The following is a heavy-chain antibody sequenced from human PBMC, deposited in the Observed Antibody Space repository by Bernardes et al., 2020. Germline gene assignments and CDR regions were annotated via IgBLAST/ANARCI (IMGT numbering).Heavy chain of an antibody. Sequence: GESLKISCMGSGYIFANYWIGWVRQMPGKGLEWVGIIYPGGSDTRYSPSFQGQVTISADKSINTAYLQWSSLKASDTAMYYCARERHFGYWGQGTLVTVSS. CDR1: GYIFANYW. CDR3: ARERHFGY. V-gene: IGHV5-51*01. J-gene: IGHJ4*02. CDR2: IYPGGSDT.